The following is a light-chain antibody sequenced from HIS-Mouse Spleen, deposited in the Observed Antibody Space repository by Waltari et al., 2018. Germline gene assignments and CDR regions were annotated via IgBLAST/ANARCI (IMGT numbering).Light chain of an antibody. CDR2: RNN. V-gene: IGLV1-47*01. CDR3: AAWDDSLSGYV. Sequence: QSVLTQPPSASGTPGQRVTISCSGSSSNIGSNYVYWYQQPPGTAPKRLIYRNNHRPSGVPDRFSGSKSGTSASLAISGLRSEDEADYYCAAWDDSLSGYVFGTGTKVTVL. CDR1: SSNIGSNY. J-gene: IGLJ1*01.